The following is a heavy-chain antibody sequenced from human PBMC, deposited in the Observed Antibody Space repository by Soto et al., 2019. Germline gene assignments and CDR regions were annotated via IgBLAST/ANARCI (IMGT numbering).Heavy chain of an antibody. CDR3: TTGGVLP. V-gene: IGHV3-15*01. CDR1: GITLSDAW. Sequence: GGSLRLSCAASGITLSDAWMNWVRQAPGKGLEWVGRIKSNSDGGTIDYSAPVEGRFIISRDDSKNILYLQMNSLKSEDTAVYYCTTGGVLPWGPGTLVTVSS. CDR2: IKSNSDGGTI. J-gene: IGHJ5*02.